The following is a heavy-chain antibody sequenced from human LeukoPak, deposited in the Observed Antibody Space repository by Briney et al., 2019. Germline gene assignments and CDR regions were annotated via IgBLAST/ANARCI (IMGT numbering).Heavy chain of an antibody. Sequence: SETLSLTCAVYGGSFSGYYWSWIRQPPGKGLEWIGEINQSGSTKYNPSLKSRVTISVDTSKNQFSLKLSSVTAADTAVYYCARGRSGDLLTGFALWGQGALVTVSS. CDR2: INQSGST. D-gene: IGHD3-9*01. J-gene: IGHJ4*02. CDR1: GGSFSGYY. CDR3: ARGRSGDLLTGFAL. V-gene: IGHV4-34*01.